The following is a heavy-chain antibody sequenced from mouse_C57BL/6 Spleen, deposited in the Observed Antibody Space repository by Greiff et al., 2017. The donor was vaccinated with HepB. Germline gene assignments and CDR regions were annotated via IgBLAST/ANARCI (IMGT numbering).Heavy chain of an antibody. D-gene: IGHD2-1*01. V-gene: IGHV1-80*01. J-gene: IGHJ4*01. CDR2: LYPGDGDT. Sequence: QVQLQQSGAELVKPGASVKISCKASGYAFSSYWMNWVKQRPGKGLEWIGQLYPGDGDTNYNGKFKGKATLTADKSSSTAYMQLSSLTSEDSAVYFCAREGGNSYAMDYWGQGTSVTVSS. CDR3: AREGGNSYAMDY. CDR1: GYAFSSYW.